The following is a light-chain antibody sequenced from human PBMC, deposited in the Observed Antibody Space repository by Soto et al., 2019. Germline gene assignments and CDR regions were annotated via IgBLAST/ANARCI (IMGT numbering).Light chain of an antibody. Sequence: QSALTQPASVSGSPGQSITISCTGTSSDIGSYNLVSWYQQHPGKAPKVMIYEGSQRPSGVSNRFSGSKSGNTASLTISGLQAEDEADYYCCSYAGSSTHVLFGGGTELTVL. V-gene: IGLV2-23*01. CDR3: CSYAGSSTHVL. CDR1: SSDIGSYNL. CDR2: EGS. J-gene: IGLJ3*02.